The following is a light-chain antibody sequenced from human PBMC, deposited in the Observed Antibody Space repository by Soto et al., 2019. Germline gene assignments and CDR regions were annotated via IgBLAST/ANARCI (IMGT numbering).Light chain of an antibody. Sequence: DIQMTQSPSTLSASVGDRVTITCRASQSISDWLAWYQQKPGKAPKLLIYKASSFESGVPSRFSGSGSGTAFTLSISSLQPDDFATYYCQQYNGTFGQGTKVEIK. CDR1: QSISDW. CDR3: QQYNGT. V-gene: IGKV1-5*03. CDR2: KAS. J-gene: IGKJ1*01.